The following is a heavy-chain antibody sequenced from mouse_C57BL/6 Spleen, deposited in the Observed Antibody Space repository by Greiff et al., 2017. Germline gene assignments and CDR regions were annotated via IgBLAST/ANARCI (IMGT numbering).Heavy chain of an antibody. J-gene: IGHJ1*03. CDR1: GYTFTDYY. CDR3: AYGNYWYFDV. V-gene: IGHV1-76*01. CDR2: IYPGSGNT. D-gene: IGHD2-10*02. Sequence: QVQLQQSGAELVRPGASVKLSCKASGYTFTDYYINWVKQRPGQGLEWIARIYPGSGNTYYNEKFKGKATLTAEKSSSTAYMQLSSLTSEDSAVYFCAYGNYWYFDVWGTGTTVTVSS.